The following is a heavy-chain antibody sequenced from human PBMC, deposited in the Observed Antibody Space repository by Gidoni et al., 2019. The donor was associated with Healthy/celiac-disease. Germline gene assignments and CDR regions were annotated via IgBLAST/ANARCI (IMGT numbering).Heavy chain of an antibody. Sequence: QVQLQESGPGLVKPSGTLSLTCAVSGGPISSSNWWSWVRQPPGKGLEWIGEIYHSGGPNYNPSLKSRVTISVDKSKNQFSLKLSSVTAADTAVYYCARANPMGGSGLYYFDYWGQGTLVTVSS. V-gene: IGHV4-4*02. CDR2: IYHSGGP. D-gene: IGHD3-10*01. CDR3: ARANPMGGSGLYYFDY. J-gene: IGHJ4*02. CDR1: GGPISSSNW.